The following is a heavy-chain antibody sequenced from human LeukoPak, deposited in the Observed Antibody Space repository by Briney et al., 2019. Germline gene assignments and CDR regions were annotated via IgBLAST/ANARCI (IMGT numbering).Heavy chain of an antibody. CDR1: VGSVSSGGYY. J-gene: IGHJ4*02. V-gene: IGHV4-39*07. CDR2: IDYSGGT. D-gene: IGHD4/OR15-4a*01. Sequence: SGTLSVTCRVSVGSVSSGGYYWGWIRQPPGKGREWIGIIDYSGGTSYEPSLKSRATISVDTSKNQFSLNRNAVAAAERAFFYCARGGTLMTMVNWGQGTLVTASS. CDR3: ARGGTLMTMVN.